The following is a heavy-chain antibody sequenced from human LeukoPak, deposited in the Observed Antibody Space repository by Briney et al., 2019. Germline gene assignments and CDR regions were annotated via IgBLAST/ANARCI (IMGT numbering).Heavy chain of an antibody. D-gene: IGHD6-19*01. CDR3: ARDPVAGKFDY. CDR1: GFTFSSYG. J-gene: IGHJ4*02. CDR2: IWYDGSNK. V-gene: IGHV3-33*01. Sequence: GGSLRLSCAVSGFTFSSYGMHWVRQAPGKGLEWVAVIWYDGSNKYYADSVRGRFTISRDNAKNSLYLQMNSLRAEDTAVYYCARDPVAGKFDYWGQGTLVTVSS.